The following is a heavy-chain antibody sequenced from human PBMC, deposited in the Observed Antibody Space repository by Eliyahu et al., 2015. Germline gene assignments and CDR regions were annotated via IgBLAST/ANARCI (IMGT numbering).Heavy chain of an antibody. D-gene: IGHD3-16*01. J-gene: IGHJ4*02. V-gene: IGHV4-39*01. CDR1: GGSIXSSSYX. CDR3: ARLICLGTALDY. CDR2: IYYSGXT. Sequence: QLQLQESGPGLVKPSETLSLTCTVXGGSIXSSSYXWGWIRQPPGKGLEWIGSIYYSGXTYYNPSLKSRVTISVDTSKNQFSLKLSSVTAADTAVYYCARLICLGTALDYWGQGTLVTVSS.